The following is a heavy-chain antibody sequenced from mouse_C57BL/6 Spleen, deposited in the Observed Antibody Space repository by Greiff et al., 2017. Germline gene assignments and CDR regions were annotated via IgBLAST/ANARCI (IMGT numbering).Heavy chain of an antibody. Sequence: VQLQQSGAELVRPGASVKLSCTASGFNIKDDYMHWVKQRPEQGLEWIGWIDPENGDTEYASKFQGKATITADTSSNTAYLQLSSLTSEDTAVYYCTRVPDYGWFAYWGQGTLVTVSA. CDR2: IDPENGDT. D-gene: IGHD2-4*01. V-gene: IGHV14-4*01. CDR3: TRVPDYGWFAY. CDR1: GFNIKDDY. J-gene: IGHJ3*01.